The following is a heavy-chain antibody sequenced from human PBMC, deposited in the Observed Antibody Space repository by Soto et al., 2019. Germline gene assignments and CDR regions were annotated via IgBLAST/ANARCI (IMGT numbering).Heavy chain of an antibody. D-gene: IGHD5-12*01. J-gene: IGHJ6*02. V-gene: IGHV1-69*13. CDR1: GGTFSSYA. Sequence: GASVKVSCKASGGTFSSYAISWVRQAPGQGLEWMGGIIPIFGTANYAQKFQGRVTITADESTSTAYMELSSLRSEDTAVYYCARTDIVATIYYYYYGMDVWGQGTTVTV. CDR2: IIPIFGTA. CDR3: ARTDIVATIYYYYYGMDV.